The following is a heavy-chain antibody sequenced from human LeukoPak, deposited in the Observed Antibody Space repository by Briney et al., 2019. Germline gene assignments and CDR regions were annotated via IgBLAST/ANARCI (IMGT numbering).Heavy chain of an antibody. CDR2: IYYSGST. D-gene: IGHD2-15*01. Sequence: SVTLSLPCTVSGGSISRYYWSWIRQPPGRALEWIGYIYYSGSTNYYPSLKRRVNIAVDTSKSQFSRKLSSVTAADTAVYYCARQGGRFWYCDLWGRGPLVTVSS. CDR3: ARQGGRFWYCDL. J-gene: IGHJ2*01. CDR1: GGSISRYY. V-gene: IGHV4-59*08.